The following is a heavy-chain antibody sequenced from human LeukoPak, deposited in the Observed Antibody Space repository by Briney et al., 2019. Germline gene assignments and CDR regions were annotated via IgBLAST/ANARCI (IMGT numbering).Heavy chain of an antibody. D-gene: IGHD3-22*01. CDR1: GFTFSSYS. V-gene: IGHV3-21*01. CDR2: ISSSSSYI. Sequence: GGSLRLSCAASGFTFSSYSMNWVRRAPGKGLEWVSSISSSSSYIYYADSVKGRFTISRDNAKNSLYLQMNSLRAEDTAVYYCARVPAYYYDLKSNYMDVWGKGTTVTVSS. CDR3: ARVPAYYYDLKSNYMDV. J-gene: IGHJ6*03.